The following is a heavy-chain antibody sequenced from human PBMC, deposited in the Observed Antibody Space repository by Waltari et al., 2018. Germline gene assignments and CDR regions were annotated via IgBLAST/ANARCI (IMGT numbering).Heavy chain of an antibody. CDR3: ARDIVDIVVVPAAMDNWFDP. J-gene: IGHJ5*02. V-gene: IGHV4-4*07. Sequence: QVQLQESGPGLVKPSETLSLTCTVSGGSISSYYWSWIRQPAGKGLEWIGRIYTSGSTNDNPSLKSRVTISVDTSKTQFSLKLSSVTAADTAVYYCARDIVDIVVVPAAMDNWFDPWGQGTLVTVSS. CDR2: IYTSGST. D-gene: IGHD2-2*03. CDR1: GGSISSYY.